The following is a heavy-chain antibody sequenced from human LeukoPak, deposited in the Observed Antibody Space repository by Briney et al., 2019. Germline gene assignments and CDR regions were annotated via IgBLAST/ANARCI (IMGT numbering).Heavy chain of an antibody. Sequence: QAGGSLRLSCAASGFTFSSFDMSWVRQAPGKGLEWVSAISGSGISTYYADSVKGRFTISRDNSKNTLYLQMNSLRAEDTAVYYCAEDASYYDHGLERDYWGQGTLVTVSS. J-gene: IGHJ4*02. V-gene: IGHV3-23*01. CDR2: ISGSGIST. CDR3: AEDASYYDHGLERDY. D-gene: IGHD3-16*01. CDR1: GFTFSSFD.